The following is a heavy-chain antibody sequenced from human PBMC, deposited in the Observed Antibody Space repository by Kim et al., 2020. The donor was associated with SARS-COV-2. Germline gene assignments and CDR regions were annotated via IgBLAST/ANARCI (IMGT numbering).Heavy chain of an antibody. D-gene: IGHD5-12*01. V-gene: IGHV1-2*02. Sequence: NYAQKFQGRVTMTRDTSISTAYMELSRLRSDDTAVYYCARGSSGHAHFDYWGQGTLVTVSS. J-gene: IGHJ4*02. CDR3: ARGSSGHAHFDY.